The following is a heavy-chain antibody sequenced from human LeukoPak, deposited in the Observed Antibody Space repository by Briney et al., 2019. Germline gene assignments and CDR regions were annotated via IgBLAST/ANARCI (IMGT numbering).Heavy chain of an antibody. Sequence: SETLSLTCTVSGGSISSSNYYWGWIRQPPGKGLEWIGYIFNSGSTYYNPSLKSRVTILVDTSKNQFSLKLSSVTAADTAVYYCARHPRRRAYLCGGDCYPNWFDPWGQGTLVTVSS. D-gene: IGHD2-21*02. CDR2: IFNSGST. CDR3: ARHPRRRAYLCGGDCYPNWFDP. CDR1: GGSISSSNYY. J-gene: IGHJ5*02. V-gene: IGHV4-39*01.